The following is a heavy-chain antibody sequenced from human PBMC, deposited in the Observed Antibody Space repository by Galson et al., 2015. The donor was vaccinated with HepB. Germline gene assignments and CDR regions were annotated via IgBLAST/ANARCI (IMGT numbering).Heavy chain of an antibody. CDR2: IKSKTDGGTT. Sequence: SLRLSCAASGFTFSNAWMSWVRQAPGKGLEWVGRIKSKTDGGTTDYAAPVKGRFTISRDDSKNTLYLQMNSLKTEDTAVYYCTTVGGVGWYYILTGYYLPDYWGQGTLVTVSS. CDR3: TTVGGVGWYYILTGYYLPDY. V-gene: IGHV3-15*01. CDR1: GFTFSNAW. D-gene: IGHD3-9*01. J-gene: IGHJ4*02.